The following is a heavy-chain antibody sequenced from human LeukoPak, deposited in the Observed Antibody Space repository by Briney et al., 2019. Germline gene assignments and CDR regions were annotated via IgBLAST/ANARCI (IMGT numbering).Heavy chain of an antibody. D-gene: IGHD2-15*01. CDR3: ARTRLHCSGGSCYGPATRYFDY. Sequence: SETLSLTCTVSGGSISSYYWSWIRQPPGKGLEWIGYIYYSGSTNYNPSLKSRVTISVDTSKNQFSLKLSSVTAADTAVYYCARTRLHCSGGSCYGPATRYFDYWGQGTLVTVSS. CDR2: IYYSGST. CDR1: GGSISSYY. J-gene: IGHJ4*02. V-gene: IGHV4-59*12.